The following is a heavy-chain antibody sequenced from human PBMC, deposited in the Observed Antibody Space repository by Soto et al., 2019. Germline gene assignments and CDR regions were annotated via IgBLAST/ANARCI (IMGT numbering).Heavy chain of an antibody. J-gene: IGHJ4*02. V-gene: IGHV3-23*01. D-gene: IGHD6-19*01. CDR1: GFSISNYV. Sequence: EVKVLDSGGGLVQPGGSVRIACASSGFSISNYVMNWVRQAPGKGLEWVSSVSGSGVGIYADSVKGRFSIYRDNSKNTLDLQMNSLRAEDTAVYYCTKGWLDYWGQGTLVTVSS. CDR2: VSGSGVGI. CDR3: TKGWLDY.